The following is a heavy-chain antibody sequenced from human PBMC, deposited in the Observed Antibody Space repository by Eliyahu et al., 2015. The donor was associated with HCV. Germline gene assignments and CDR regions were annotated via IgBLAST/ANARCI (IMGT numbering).Heavy chain of an antibody. V-gene: IGHV3-15*01. D-gene: IGHD1-26*01. Sequence: EVQLVESGGGLVTPGESLRLSCAASGFTFSNAWMSWVRQAPEKGXEWVGLIISKTDGGTIHYTAPVKGRFIISGDDSKNTLYLHMNNLKAEDTGVYYCTSSSVGGGFDNWGRGTLVTVSS. CDR1: GFTFSNAW. J-gene: IGHJ4*02. CDR2: IISKTDGGTI. CDR3: TSSSVGGGFDN.